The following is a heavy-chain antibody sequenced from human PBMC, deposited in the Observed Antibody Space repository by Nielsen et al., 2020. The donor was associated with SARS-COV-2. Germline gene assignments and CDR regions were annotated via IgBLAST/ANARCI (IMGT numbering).Heavy chain of an antibody. Sequence: SETLSLTCAVSGDPISHYFWTWIRQRPGKGLEWIGDMHYRGSTNYNPSLKSRVTISVDTSKNQFSLQLSSVTAADTAIYYCARGGYNIYDFDYWGRGTLVTVSS. J-gene: IGHJ4*02. CDR1: GDPISHYF. CDR2: MHYRGST. V-gene: IGHV4-59*01. D-gene: IGHD5-24*01. CDR3: ARGGYNIYDFDY.